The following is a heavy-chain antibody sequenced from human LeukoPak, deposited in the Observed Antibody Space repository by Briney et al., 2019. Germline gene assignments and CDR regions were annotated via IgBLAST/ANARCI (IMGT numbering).Heavy chain of an antibody. CDR1: GFAFSSYS. CDR3: ARGNRGLSPDY. D-gene: IGHD1-14*01. J-gene: IGHJ4*02. Sequence: GGSLRLSCAASGFAFSSYSTNWVRQAPGKGLEWVSYIGTSSSPKYYADSVKGRFTISRDNDKNSIYLQMDSLRDEDTAVYYCARGNRGLSPDYWGQGTLVTVSS. CDR2: IGTSSSPK. V-gene: IGHV3-48*02.